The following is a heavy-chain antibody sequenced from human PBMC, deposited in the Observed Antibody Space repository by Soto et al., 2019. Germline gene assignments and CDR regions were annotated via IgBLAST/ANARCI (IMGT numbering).Heavy chain of an antibody. CDR1: GGSISSSSYY. Sequence: QLQLQESGPGLVKPSETLSLTCTVSGGSISSSSYYWGWIRQPPGKGLEWIGSIYYSGSTYYNPSLKSRVTISVDTSKNQFSLKLSSVTAADTAVYYCARLLVAAAGTGWGVDWFDPWGQGTLVTVSS. V-gene: IGHV4-39*01. J-gene: IGHJ5*02. CDR2: IYYSGST. D-gene: IGHD6-13*01. CDR3: ARLLVAAAGTGWGVDWFDP.